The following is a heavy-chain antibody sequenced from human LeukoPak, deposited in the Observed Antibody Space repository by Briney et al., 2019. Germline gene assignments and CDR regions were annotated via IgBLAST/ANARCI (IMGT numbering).Heavy chain of an antibody. CDR3: ARGNSAEYFQH. Sequence: ASVKVSCKASGYTFTGYYIHWVRQAPGQGLEWMGCINPNSGGTNYAQKFQGRVTMTRDTSISTAYMELSRLRSDGTAVYYCARGNSAEYFQHWGQGTLVTVSS. CDR2: INPNSGGT. J-gene: IGHJ1*01. CDR1: GYTFTGYY. V-gene: IGHV1-2*02.